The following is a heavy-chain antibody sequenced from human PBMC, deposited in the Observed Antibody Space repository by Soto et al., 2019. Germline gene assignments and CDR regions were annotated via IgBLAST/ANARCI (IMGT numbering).Heavy chain of an antibody. CDR3: ARDTDGLHY. J-gene: IGHJ4*02. V-gene: IGHV3-74*01. CDR2: INTDGSIT. CDR1: GLIFSNYT. Sequence: EVQLVESGGGLVQPGGSLRLSCAASGLIFSNYTMHWVRQAPGKGLVWVSRINTDGSITDYADSMKGRFTVSRDNPKNTLYLQMNSLRAEDTAVYYCARDTDGLHYWGQGTLVTVSS.